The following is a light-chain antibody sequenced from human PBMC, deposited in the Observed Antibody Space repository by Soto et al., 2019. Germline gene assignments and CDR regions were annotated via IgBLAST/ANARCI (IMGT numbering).Light chain of an antibody. CDR3: CSYAGSYTLV. J-gene: IGLJ2*01. CDR2: DDS. Sequence: QSALTQPRSVSGSPAQSVTISCTGTSSDVGGYNYVSWYQQHPGKAPKLMIYDDSKRPSGVPGRFSGSKSGSTASLTISGLQAEDEADYYCCSYAGSYTLVFGGGTKLTVL. CDR1: SSDVGGYNY. V-gene: IGLV2-11*01.